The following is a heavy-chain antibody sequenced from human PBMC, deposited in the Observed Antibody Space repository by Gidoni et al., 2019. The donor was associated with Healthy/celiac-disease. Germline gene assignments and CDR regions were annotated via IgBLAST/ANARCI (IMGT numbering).Heavy chain of an antibody. J-gene: IGHJ5*02. V-gene: IGHV4-30-2*01. D-gene: IGHD4-17*01. CDR3: ARGSGDYGSDWFDP. CDR2: IYHSGST. Sequence: QLQLQESGSGLVKPSQTLSLTCAVPGGSISSGGYSGSCIRQPPGKGLEWIGYIYHSGSTYYNPSLKSRVTISVDRSKNQFSLKLSSVTAADTAVYYCARGSGDYGSDWFDPWGQGTLVTVSS. CDR1: GGSISSGGYS.